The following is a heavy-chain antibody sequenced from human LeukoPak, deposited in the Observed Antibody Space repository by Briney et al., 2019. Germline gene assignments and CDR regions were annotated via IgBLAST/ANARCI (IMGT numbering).Heavy chain of an antibody. D-gene: IGHD4-23*01. CDR3: ARGRPHGNDY. V-gene: IGHV3-74*01. CDR2: IASDGSST. Sequence: GGSLRLSCAASGFTFSSYWMNWVRQAPGKGLVWVSRIASDGSSTTYADSVKGRFSISRDNAKNTLHLQMNSLRVEDTAVYYCARGRPHGNDYWGQGTLVTVSS. CDR1: GFTFSSYW. J-gene: IGHJ4*02.